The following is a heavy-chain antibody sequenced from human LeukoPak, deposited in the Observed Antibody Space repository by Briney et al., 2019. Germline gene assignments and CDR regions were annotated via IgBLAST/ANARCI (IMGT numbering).Heavy chain of an antibody. CDR2: IKPDGSEK. Sequence: GGSLRLSCAASGFPFSSYWMSWVRQVPGKGLEWVANIKPDGSEKYCVGSVKGRFTIYRDNAKNSLYLQMNSLRAEDTALYYCARGDFDDYGDYVDAFEFWGQGTMVTVSA. CDR1: GFPFSSYW. J-gene: IGHJ3*01. CDR3: ARGDFDDYGDYVDAFEF. D-gene: IGHD4-17*01. V-gene: IGHV3-7*01.